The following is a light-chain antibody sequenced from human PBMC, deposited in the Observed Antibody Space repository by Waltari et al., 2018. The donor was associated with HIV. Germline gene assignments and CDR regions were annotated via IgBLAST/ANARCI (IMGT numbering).Light chain of an antibody. J-gene: IGKJ4*01. Sequence: EIVMTQSPGTLSVSPGERATLSCRASQSVNNNLAWYQQKPGQAPRLLIYDASTRATGVPARFSGSGSGTEFTLTISSLQSEDFAVYYCQQYNNWPPLTFGGGTKVEIK. V-gene: IGKV3-15*01. CDR3: QQYNNWPPLT. CDR2: DAS. CDR1: QSVNNN.